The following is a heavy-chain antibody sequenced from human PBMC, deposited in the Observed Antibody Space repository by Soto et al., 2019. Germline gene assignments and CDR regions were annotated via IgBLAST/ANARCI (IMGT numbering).Heavy chain of an antibody. D-gene: IGHD4-17*01. Sequence: EVQLLESGGGLVQPGGSLRLSCAASGFTFSTYTMAWVRQAPGPPPEWVSGVGQDGAPYYADSVKGRFTISRDNSRSSVYLEMIALRGEDTAVYYCAKDMRPDGVWDFGHWGQGTLVTVSS. CDR2: VGQDGAP. J-gene: IGHJ4*02. CDR3: AKDMRPDGVWDFGH. CDR1: GFTFSTYT. V-gene: IGHV3-23*01.